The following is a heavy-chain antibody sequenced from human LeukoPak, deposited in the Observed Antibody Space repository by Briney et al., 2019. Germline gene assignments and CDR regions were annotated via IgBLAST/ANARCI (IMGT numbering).Heavy chain of an antibody. Sequence: ASVKVSCKASGYTFTSYYMHWVRQAPGQGLEWMGIINPSGGSTSYAQKFQGRVTITADESTSTAYMELRSLRSEDTAIYYCARAEDQGRYFDWLPGFAPWGQGTQVIVSS. CDR2: INPSGGST. CDR3: ARAEDQGRYFDWLPGFAP. V-gene: IGHV1-46*01. J-gene: IGHJ5*02. CDR1: GYTFTSYY. D-gene: IGHD3-9*01.